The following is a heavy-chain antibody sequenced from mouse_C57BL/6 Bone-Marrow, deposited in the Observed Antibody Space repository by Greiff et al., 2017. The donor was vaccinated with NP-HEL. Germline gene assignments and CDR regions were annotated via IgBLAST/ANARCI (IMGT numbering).Heavy chain of an antibody. Sequence: EVMLVESGAELVKPGASVKLSCTASGFNFKDYYMHWVKQRTEQGLEWIGRIDPEDGETKYAPKFQGKATITADTSSNTAYLQLSSLTSEDTAVYYCAGRVYYDYDVRWYFDVWGTGTTVTVSS. V-gene: IGHV14-2*01. CDR1: GFNFKDYY. J-gene: IGHJ1*03. CDR2: IDPEDGET. CDR3: AGRVYYDYDVRWYFDV. D-gene: IGHD2-4*01.